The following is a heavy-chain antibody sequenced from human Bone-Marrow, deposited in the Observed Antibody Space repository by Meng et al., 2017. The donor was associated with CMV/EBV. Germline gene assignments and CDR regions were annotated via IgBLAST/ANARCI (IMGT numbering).Heavy chain of an antibody. J-gene: IGHJ5*02. Sequence: SCVPWVRHAPWKGLLCFSRINSDGSSTTYAHSVTGRFTISRDNAKNTLYLQMNSLSAEDTAVYYCARAQGGTIFGVVSGKIYNWFDPWGQGTLVTVSS. CDR1: SC. D-gene: IGHD3-3*01. V-gene: IGHV3-74*01. CDR3: ARAQGGTIFGVVSGKIYNWFDP. CDR2: INSDGSST.